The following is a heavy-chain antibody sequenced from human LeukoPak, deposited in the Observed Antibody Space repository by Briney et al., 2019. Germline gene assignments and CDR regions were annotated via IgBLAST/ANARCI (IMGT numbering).Heavy chain of an antibody. Sequence: ASVKVSCKASGYTFTSYGISWVRQAPGQGLEWMGWISAYNGNTNYAQKLQGRVTMTTDTSTSTAYMELRSLRSDDTAVYYCARGGAYYYDSSGYYNAFDIWGQGTMVTVSS. CDR1: GYTFTSYG. CDR3: ARGGAYYYDSSGYYNAFDI. D-gene: IGHD3-22*01. CDR2: ISAYNGNT. V-gene: IGHV1-18*01. J-gene: IGHJ3*02.